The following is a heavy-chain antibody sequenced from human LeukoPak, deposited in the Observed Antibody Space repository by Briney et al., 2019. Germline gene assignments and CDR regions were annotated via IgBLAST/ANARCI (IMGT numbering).Heavy chain of an antibody. CDR1: GYTFTSYG. D-gene: IGHD2-15*01. Sequence: GASVKVSCKASGYTFTSYGISWVQQAPGQGLEWMGWISAYNGNTNYAQKLQGRVTMTTDTSTSTAYMELRSLRSDDTAVYYCARDSRPGHQPVAFDYWGQGTLVTVSS. CDR3: ARDSRPGHQPVAFDY. J-gene: IGHJ4*02. CDR2: ISAYNGNT. V-gene: IGHV1-18*01.